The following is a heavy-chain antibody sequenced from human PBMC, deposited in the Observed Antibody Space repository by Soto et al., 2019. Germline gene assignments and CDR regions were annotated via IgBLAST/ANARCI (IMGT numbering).Heavy chain of an antibody. CDR1: GFTFGDYA. D-gene: IGHD2-2*01. Sequence: GGSLSFFRTAPGFTFGDYAMSWFRQAPGKGLEWVGFIRSKAYGGTTEYAASVKGRFTISRDDSKSIAYLQMNSLKTEDTAVYYCTNRYCSSTSCQYNWFDHWGQGTLVTVAS. V-gene: IGHV3-49*03. CDR3: TNRYCSSTSCQYNWFDH. CDR2: IRSKAYGGTT. J-gene: IGHJ5*02.